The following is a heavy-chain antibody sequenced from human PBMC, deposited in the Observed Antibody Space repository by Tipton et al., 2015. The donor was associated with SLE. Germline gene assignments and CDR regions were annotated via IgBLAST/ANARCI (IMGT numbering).Heavy chain of an antibody. CDR2: ISAYHGNT. CDR1: GYTFTSYG. J-gene: IGHJ6*02. V-gene: IGHV1-18*01. Sequence: QSGAEVKKPGASVKVSCKASGYTFTSYGISWVRQAPGQGLEWMGWISAYHGNTNYAQKLQGRVTMTTDTSTSTAYMELRSLRSDDTAVYYCARDYDFWSGYYPYYYGVDVWGQGTTVTVSS. D-gene: IGHD3-3*01. CDR3: ARDYDFWSGYYPYYYGVDV.